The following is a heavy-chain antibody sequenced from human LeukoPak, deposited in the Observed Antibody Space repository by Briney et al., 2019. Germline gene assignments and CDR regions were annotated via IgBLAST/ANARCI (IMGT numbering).Heavy chain of an antibody. V-gene: IGHV3-48*01. CDR3: ARVAATPYQYYYMDV. D-gene: IGHD2-15*01. CDR1: GFTFSSYN. Sequence: PGGSLRLSCAASGFTFSSYNMNWVRQAPGKGLEWVSYISSMSRTMYDADSVKGRFTISRDNAKNSLFLQMSSLRAEDTAVYYCARVAATPYQYYYMDVWGKGTTVTVSS. J-gene: IGHJ6*03. CDR2: ISSMSRTM.